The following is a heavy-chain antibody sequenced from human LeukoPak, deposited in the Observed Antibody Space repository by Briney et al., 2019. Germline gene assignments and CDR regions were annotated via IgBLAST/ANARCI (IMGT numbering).Heavy chain of an antibody. D-gene: IGHD3-22*01. CDR3: ASGGYGLLFDY. J-gene: IGHJ4*02. V-gene: IGHV4-59*12. CDR2: IYYSGST. CDR1: GGSISSYY. Sequence: SETLSLTCTVSGGSISSYYWSWIRQPPGKGLEWIGYIYYSGSTNYNPSLKSRVTISVDTSKNQFSLKLSSVTAADTAVYYCASGGYGLLFDYWGQGTLVTVSS.